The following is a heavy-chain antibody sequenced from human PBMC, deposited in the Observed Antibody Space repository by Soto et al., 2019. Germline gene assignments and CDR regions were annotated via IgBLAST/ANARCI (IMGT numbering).Heavy chain of an antibody. CDR3: AKRRGAGGHFDY. J-gene: IGHJ4*02. V-gene: IGHV3-23*01. D-gene: IGHD2-15*01. Sequence: DVQLLESGGGLVQPEGSLRLSCAASGFTFSSYAMGWVRQGPGKGLEWVAVVSIGGSTHYADSVRGRFTISRDNYTSTLAMQVYSLTAEDTALYFCAKRRGAGGHFDYWGQGALVTVSS. CDR2: VSIGGST. CDR1: GFTFSSYA.